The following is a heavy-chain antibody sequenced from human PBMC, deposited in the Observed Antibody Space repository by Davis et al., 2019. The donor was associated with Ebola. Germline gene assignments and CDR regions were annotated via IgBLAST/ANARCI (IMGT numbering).Heavy chain of an antibody. CDR1: GFTFSDYY. CDR3: ASSPYYYGSGSYYLVGYFDY. Sequence: GESLKISCAASGFTFSDYYMSWIRQAPGKGLEWVSYISSSSSTIYYADSVKGRFTISRDNAKNSLYLQMNSLRDEDTAVYYCASSPYYYGSGSYYLVGYFDYWGQGTLVTVSS. CDR2: ISSSSSTI. J-gene: IGHJ4*02. V-gene: IGHV3-11*04. D-gene: IGHD3-10*01.